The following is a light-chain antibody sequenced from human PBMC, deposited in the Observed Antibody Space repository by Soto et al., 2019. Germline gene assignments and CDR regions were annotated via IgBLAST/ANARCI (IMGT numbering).Light chain of an antibody. J-gene: IGLJ2*01. CDR3: SSYTSSRTDVV. Sequence: QSALTQPASVSGSPGQSITISCEGTLSDVGGYNYVSWYQQHPGKAPKLMIYEVSNRPSGVSNRFSGSKSGNTASLTISGLQDEDEADYYCSSYTSSRTDVVFGGGTKLTVL. CDR1: LSDVGGYNY. V-gene: IGLV2-14*01. CDR2: EVS.